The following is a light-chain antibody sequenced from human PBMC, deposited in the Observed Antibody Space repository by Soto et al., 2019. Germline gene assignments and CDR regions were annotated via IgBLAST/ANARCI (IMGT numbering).Light chain of an antibody. Sequence: QSVLTQPPSVSGAPGQRVTISCTGSSSNIGAGFDVHWYQQLPGTAPKLLIYGITNRPSGVPDRFSGSKSATSASLAITGLQPEDEADYYCAAWDDTLNGQVFGGGTKLTVL. V-gene: IGLV1-40*01. CDR3: AAWDDTLNGQV. CDR1: SSNIGAGFD. CDR2: GIT. J-gene: IGLJ3*02.